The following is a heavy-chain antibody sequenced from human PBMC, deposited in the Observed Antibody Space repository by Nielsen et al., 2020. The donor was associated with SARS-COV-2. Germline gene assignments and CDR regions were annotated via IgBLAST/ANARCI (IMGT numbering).Heavy chain of an antibody. CDR3: ARDYFGDYLDGFDI. V-gene: IGHV4-59*01. Sequence: SETLSLTCTVSGGSMNRYYWSWIRQPPGKGLEWIGYIDYSGNTNYSPSLKSRVTFSVDTSKNQFSLKLSSVTPADTAVYYCARDYFGDYLDGFDIWGRGTLVTVSS. D-gene: IGHD4-17*01. CDR1: GGSMNRYY. CDR2: IDYSGNT. J-gene: IGHJ3*02.